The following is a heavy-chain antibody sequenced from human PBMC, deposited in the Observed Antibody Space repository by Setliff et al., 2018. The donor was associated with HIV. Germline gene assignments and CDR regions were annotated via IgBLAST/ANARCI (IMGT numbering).Heavy chain of an antibody. D-gene: IGHD2-15*01. J-gene: IGHJ4*02. Sequence: GGSLRLSCAASGFTLSDYWMHWVRQAPGKGLVWVSRINSDGSDRDYADSVKGRFTISRDTSKNTLFLQKSSLRAEDTAVYFCARAPPNTVVSFSDYWGQGSLVTVSS. V-gene: IGHV3-74*01. CDR2: INSDGSDR. CDR1: GFTLSDYW. CDR3: ARAPPNTVVSFSDY.